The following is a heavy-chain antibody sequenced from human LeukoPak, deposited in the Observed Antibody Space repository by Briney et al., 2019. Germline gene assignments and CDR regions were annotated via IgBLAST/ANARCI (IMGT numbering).Heavy chain of an antibody. CDR3: ARDQVPYSSSWYEHDAFDI. CDR1: GDSVSSNSAA. V-gene: IGHV6-1*01. D-gene: IGHD6-13*01. J-gene: IGHJ3*02. Sequence: SQTLSLTCAISGDSVSSNSAAWNWIRQSPSRGLEWLGRTYYRSKWYNDYAVSVKSRITINPDTSKNQFSLQLNSVTPEDTAVYYCARDQVPYSSSWYEHDAFDIWGQGTMVTVSS. CDR2: TYYRSKWYN.